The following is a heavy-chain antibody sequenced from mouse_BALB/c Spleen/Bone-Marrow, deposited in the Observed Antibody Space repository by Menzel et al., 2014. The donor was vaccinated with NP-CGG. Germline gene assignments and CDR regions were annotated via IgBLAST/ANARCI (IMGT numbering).Heavy chain of an antibody. CDR2: INSNGGST. Sequence: EVMLVESGGGLVKLGGSLKLSCAASGFTFSSYYMSWVRQTPEKRLELVAAINSNGGSTYYPDTVKGRFTISRDNAKDTLYLRMSSLKSEDTALYYCARLGNDDAMDYWGQGTSVTVSS. CDR3: ARLGNDDAMDY. V-gene: IGHV5-6-2*01. J-gene: IGHJ4*01. D-gene: IGHD2-12*01. CDR1: GFTFSSYY.